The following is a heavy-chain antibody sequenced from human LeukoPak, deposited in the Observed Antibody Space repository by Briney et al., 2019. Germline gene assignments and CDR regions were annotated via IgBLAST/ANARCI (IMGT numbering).Heavy chain of an antibody. V-gene: IGHV4-39*01. CDR1: GGSVSTSSYY. J-gene: IGHJ4*02. CDR2: IHYSGNT. CDR3: ARGYCSGTSCHPVDY. Sequence: PSETLSLTCTVSGGSVSTSSYYWGWIRQPPGKGLEWIASIHYSGNTYYYPSLQSRVTISLDTSKNQFSLKLNSVTAADTAVYYCARGYCSGTSCHPVDYWGQGTLVTVSS. D-gene: IGHD2-2*01.